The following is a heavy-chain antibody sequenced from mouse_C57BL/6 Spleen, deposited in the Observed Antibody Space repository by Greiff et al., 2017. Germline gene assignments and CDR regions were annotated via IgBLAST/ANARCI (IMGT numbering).Heavy chain of an antibody. D-gene: IGHD4-1*01. CDR3: ARDWEGAMDY. J-gene: IGHJ4*01. CDR1: GYTFTSYW. V-gene: IGHV1-59*01. CDR2: IDPSDSYT. Sequence: QVQLQQPGAELVRPGTSVKLSCKASGYTFTSYWMHWVKQRPGQGLEWIGVIDPSDSYTNYNQKFKGKATLTVDTSSSTAYMQLSSLTSEDSAVYYCARDWEGAMDYWGQGTSVTVSS.